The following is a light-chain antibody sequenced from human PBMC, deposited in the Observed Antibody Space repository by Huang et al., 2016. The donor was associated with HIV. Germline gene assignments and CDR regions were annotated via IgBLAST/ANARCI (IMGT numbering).Light chain of an antibody. V-gene: IGKV3-15*01. CDR1: QSVSRN. Sequence: EIVMTQSPAILSVSPGERATLSCRASQSVSRNLAWFQQKPGQAPRLLIYDASTRATGIPTRFSGSGSGTDFTLTISSLQSEDFVVYYCQQYNSWPRTFGPGTKVDFK. CDR3: QQYNSWPRT. J-gene: IGKJ3*01. CDR2: DAS.